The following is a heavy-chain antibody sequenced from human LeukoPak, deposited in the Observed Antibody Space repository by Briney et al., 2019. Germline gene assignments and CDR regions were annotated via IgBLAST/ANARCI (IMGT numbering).Heavy chain of an antibody. V-gene: IGHV1-18*01. D-gene: IGHD5-12*01. Sequence: ASVKVSCKASGYTFTSYGISWVRQAPGQGLEGMGWISAYNGNTNYAQKLQGRVTMTTDTSTSTAYMELRSLRSEDTAVYYCATYLSGYDHFDYWGQGTLVTVSS. CDR1: GYTFTSYG. CDR3: ATYLSGYDHFDY. J-gene: IGHJ4*02. CDR2: ISAYNGNT.